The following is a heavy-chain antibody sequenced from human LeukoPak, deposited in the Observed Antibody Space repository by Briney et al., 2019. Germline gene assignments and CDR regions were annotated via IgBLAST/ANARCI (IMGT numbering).Heavy chain of an antibody. D-gene: IGHD1-26*01. CDR2: IYHSGST. CDR1: GGSISSSNW. J-gene: IGHJ6*02. Sequence: SETLSLTCAVSGGSISSSNWWSWVRQPPGKGLEWIGEIYHSGSTNYNPSLKSRVTISVDKSKNQFSLKLSSVTAADTAVHYCAREVGATLDYYYYYGMDVWGQGTTVTVSS. CDR3: AREVGATLDYYYYYGMDV. V-gene: IGHV4-4*02.